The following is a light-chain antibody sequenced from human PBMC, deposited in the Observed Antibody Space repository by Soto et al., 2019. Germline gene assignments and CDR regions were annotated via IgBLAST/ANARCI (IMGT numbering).Light chain of an antibody. V-gene: IGKV1-5*01. Sequence: DIQMTQSPSTLSASVGDRVTITCRASQSISSWLAWYQQKPGKAPKLLIYDASSLESGVPSRFRGSGSGTEFTLTISSLQPDDFETYYCQQYNSYAYTFGQGTRLEIK. J-gene: IGKJ5*01. CDR3: QQYNSYAYT. CDR1: QSISSW. CDR2: DAS.